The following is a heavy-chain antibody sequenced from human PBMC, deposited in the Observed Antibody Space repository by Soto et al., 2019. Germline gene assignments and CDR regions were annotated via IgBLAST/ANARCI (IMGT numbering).Heavy chain of an antibody. CDR1: GGSFSGYY. CDR3: ARGRVSPYYDFWSGYPYYFDY. D-gene: IGHD3-3*01. Sequence: PSETLSLTCAVYGGSFSGYYWSRIRQPPGKGLEWIGEINHSGSTNYNPSLKSRVTISVDTSKNQFSLKLSSVTAADTAVYYCARGRVSPYYDFWSGYPYYFDYWGQGTLVTVSS. CDR2: INHSGST. J-gene: IGHJ4*02. V-gene: IGHV4-34*01.